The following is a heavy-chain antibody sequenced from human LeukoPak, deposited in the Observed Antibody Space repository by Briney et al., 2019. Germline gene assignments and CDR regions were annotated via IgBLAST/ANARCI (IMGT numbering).Heavy chain of an antibody. CDR3: ARQEVVVVTALIYYYYGMDV. CDR1: GFTFSDYY. CDR2: ISSSGSTI. J-gene: IGHJ6*02. V-gene: IGHV3-11*01. D-gene: IGHD2-21*02. Sequence: GGSLRLSCAASGFTFSDYYMSWIRQAPGKGLEWGSYISSSGSTIYYADSVKGRFTISRDNAKNSLYLQMNSLRAEDTAVYYCARQEVVVVTALIYYYYGMDVWGQGTTVTVSS.